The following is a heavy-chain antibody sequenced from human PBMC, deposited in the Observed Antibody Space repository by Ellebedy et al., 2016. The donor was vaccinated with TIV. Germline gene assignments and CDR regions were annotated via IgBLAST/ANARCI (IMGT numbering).Heavy chain of an antibody. CDR1: GFTFSSYI. V-gene: IGHV3-48*04. J-gene: IGHJ6*02. CDR3: ARDRSGWYGTFSTGMDV. Sequence: GESLKISCAASGFTFSSYIMNWVRPAPGKGVGWVSYIISSGSTIYYAVSVKGRFTISRNNAKNSLYLQMNSLRAEDTAVYYCARDRSGWYGTFSTGMDVWGQGTTVTVSS. CDR2: IISSGSTI. D-gene: IGHD6-19*01.